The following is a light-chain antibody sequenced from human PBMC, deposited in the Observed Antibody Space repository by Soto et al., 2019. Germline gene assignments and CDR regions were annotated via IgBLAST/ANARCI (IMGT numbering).Light chain of an antibody. CDR3: QSYDSSLSGYV. V-gene: IGLV1-40*01. CDR2: GNS. CDR1: SSNTGAGYD. J-gene: IGLJ1*01. Sequence: QSVLTQPPSVSGAPGQRVTISCTGSSSNTGAGYDVQWYQQLPGTAPKHLIYGNSNRPSGVPDRFSGSKSGTSASLAITGLQAEDEADYYCQSYDSSLSGYVFGTGTKLTVL.